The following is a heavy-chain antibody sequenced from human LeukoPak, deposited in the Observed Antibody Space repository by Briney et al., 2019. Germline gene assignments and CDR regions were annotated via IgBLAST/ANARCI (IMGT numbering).Heavy chain of an antibody. Sequence: QPGGSLRLSCAASGFTFSSYGMHWVRQAPGKGLEWVAFIRYDGSNKCYADSVKGRFTISRDNSKNTLCLQMNSLRAEDTAVYYCAKDLAVGVTGLGFDYWGQGTLVTVSS. CDR2: IRYDGSNK. J-gene: IGHJ4*02. V-gene: IGHV3-30*02. CDR1: GFTFSSYG. CDR3: AKDLAVGVTGLGFDY. D-gene: IGHD1-26*01.